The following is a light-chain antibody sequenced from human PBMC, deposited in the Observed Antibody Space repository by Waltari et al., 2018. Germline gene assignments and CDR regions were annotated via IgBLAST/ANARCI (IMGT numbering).Light chain of an antibody. V-gene: IGLV3-21*04. J-gene: IGLJ1*01. Sequence: SYALTQPPSVSVAPGKPARITCWGNDIGRKSVHWYQQKPGQAPVLVIYYDCDRPSGIPERVSGSNSGNMATLTISRVEAGDEADYYCQVWDGSSGHLVFGTGTKVTVL. CDR2: YDC. CDR3: QVWDGSSGHLV. CDR1: DIGRKS.